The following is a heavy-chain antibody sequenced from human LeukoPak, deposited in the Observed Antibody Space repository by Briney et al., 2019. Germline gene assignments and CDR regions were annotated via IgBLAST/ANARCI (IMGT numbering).Heavy chain of an antibody. CDR2: IYSGGST. J-gene: IGHJ3*02. D-gene: IGHD2-21*02. Sequence: TVGSLRLSCAASGFTVSSNYMSWGRQAPGKGLWWVSVIYSGGSTYYAESVKGRVTISRDNSKTTLYLQMNSLRAEDTAVYYCARAVVVTALGALDIWGQGKMVTVSS. CDR3: ARAVVVTALGALDI. V-gene: IGHV3-53*01. CDR1: GFTVSSNY.